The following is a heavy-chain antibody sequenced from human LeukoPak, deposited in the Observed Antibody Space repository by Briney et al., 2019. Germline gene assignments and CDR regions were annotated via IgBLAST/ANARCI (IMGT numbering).Heavy chain of an antibody. CDR3: ARDRAYYDY. CDR2: IKHDGDEK. CDR1: GFTFSSHW. D-gene: IGHD4/OR15-4a*01. Sequence: GGSLRLSCTASGFTFSSHWMSWVRQAPGKGLEWVANIKHDGDEKSYADSVKGRFIISRDNAETSLFLQMNSLRAEDTAVYYCARDRAYYDYWGQGTLVTVSS. V-gene: IGHV3-7*01. J-gene: IGHJ4*02.